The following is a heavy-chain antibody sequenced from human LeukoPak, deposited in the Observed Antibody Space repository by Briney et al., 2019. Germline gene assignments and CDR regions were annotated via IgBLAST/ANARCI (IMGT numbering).Heavy chain of an antibody. CDR2: IWYDGSQK. CDR1: GFTFSNYG. J-gene: IGHJ5*02. V-gene: IGHV3-33*06. Sequence: GGSLRLSCAASGFTFSNYGLNWVRQAPGKGPEWVAVIWYDGSQKYYADSVKGRFTVSRDSSKNTAYLQMNSLRAEDTAVYYCAKGRYYDFWSGYSMDNWFDPWGQGTLVTVSS. D-gene: IGHD3-3*01. CDR3: AKGRYYDFWSGYSMDNWFDP.